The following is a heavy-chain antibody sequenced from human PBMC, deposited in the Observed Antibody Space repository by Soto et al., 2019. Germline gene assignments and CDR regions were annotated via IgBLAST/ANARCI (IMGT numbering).Heavy chain of an antibody. Sequence: SETLSLTCTVSGGSISSGGYYWSWIRQHPGKGLEWIGEINYSGSSNYNPSLKSRVTISVDTSENQFSLRLSSVTAADTAVYYCARGGTGHMDVWGKGITVTVSS. CDR1: GGSISSGGYY. CDR2: INYSGSS. J-gene: IGHJ6*03. V-gene: IGHV4-39*07. CDR3: ARGGTGHMDV.